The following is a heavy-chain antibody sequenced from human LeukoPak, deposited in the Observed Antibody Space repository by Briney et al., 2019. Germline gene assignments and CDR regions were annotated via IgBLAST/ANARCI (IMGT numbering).Heavy chain of an antibody. V-gene: IGHV4-59*01. CDR1: GGSISSYY. CDR2: IYYSGST. Sequence: SETLSLTCTVSGGSISSYYWSWIRQPPGKGLEWIGYIYYSGSTNYNPSLKSRVTISVDTSKNQFSLKLSSVTAADTAVYYCARGQSHYDTTDYPFWGQGTLVTVSS. D-gene: IGHD3-22*01. J-gene: IGHJ4*02. CDR3: ARGQSHYDTTDYPF.